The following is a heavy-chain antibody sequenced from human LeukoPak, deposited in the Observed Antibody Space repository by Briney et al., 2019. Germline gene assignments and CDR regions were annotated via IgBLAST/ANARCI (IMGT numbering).Heavy chain of an antibody. Sequence: GASVKVSCKASGGTFSSYAISWVRQAPGQGLEWMGGIIPIFGTANYAQKFQGRVTITADKSTSTAYMELSSLRSEDTAVYYCARGNGDLNDYYYMDVWGKGTTVTVSS. D-gene: IGHD7-27*01. CDR3: ARGNGDLNDYYYMDV. V-gene: IGHV1-69*06. J-gene: IGHJ6*03. CDR2: IIPIFGTA. CDR1: GGTFSSYA.